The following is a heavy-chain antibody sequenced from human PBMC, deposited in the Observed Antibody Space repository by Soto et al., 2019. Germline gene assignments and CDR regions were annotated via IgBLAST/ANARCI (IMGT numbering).Heavy chain of an antibody. Sequence: SETLSLTCTVSGGSISSYYWSWIRQPPGKGLEWIGYIYYSGSTNYNPSLKSRVTISVDTSKNQFSLKLSSVTAADTAVYYCATKYSYGSSYHSSHYYGMDVWGQGTTVTVSS. CDR3: ATKYSYGSSYHSSHYYGMDV. D-gene: IGHD5-18*01. CDR1: GGSISSYY. V-gene: IGHV4-59*01. J-gene: IGHJ6*02. CDR2: IYYSGST.